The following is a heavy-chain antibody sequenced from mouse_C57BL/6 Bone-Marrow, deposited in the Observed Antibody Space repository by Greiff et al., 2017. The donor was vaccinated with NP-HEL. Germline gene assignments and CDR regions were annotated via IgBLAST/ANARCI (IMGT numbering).Heavy chain of an antibody. D-gene: IGHD2-3*01. CDR3: ARNRENDCYYVMYYFDY. CDR2: IWWDDDT. Sequence: QVTLKVSGPGILQPSQTLSLTCSFSGFSLSTSGMGVGWIRQPSGKGLEWLVHIWWDDDTYYNPALKRRPTISKDTSKNQVFLKIATVETADTATYYCARNRENDCYYVMYYFDYWGQGTTLTVSS. J-gene: IGHJ2*01. CDR1: GFSLSTSGMG. V-gene: IGHV8-8*01.